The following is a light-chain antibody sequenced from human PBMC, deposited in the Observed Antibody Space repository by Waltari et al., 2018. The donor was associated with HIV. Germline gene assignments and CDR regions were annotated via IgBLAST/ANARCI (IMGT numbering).Light chain of an antibody. CDR1: RPNIGAGDD. V-gene: IGLV1-40*01. J-gene: IGLJ3*02. CDR2: VNN. Sequence: QSVLTHTSSVPGAPGQGVTTPCTRSRPNIGAGDDVHCYHQVPGPAPKLPIYVNNNRPSGFPDRFSGSKSGTSASLAITGLQAEDEADYYCQSYDSSLSGSVFGGGTKLTVL. CDR3: QSYDSSLSGSV.